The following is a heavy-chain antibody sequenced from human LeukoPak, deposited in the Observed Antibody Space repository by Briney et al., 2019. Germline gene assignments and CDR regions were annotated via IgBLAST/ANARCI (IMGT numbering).Heavy chain of an antibody. Sequence: SETLSLTCTVSGGSISSYYWSWIRQPPGKGLEWIGYIYYSGSTNYNPSLKSRVTISADTSKNQFSLKLSSVTAADTAVYYCARTALGAAAGEPFDYWGQGTLVTVSS. CDR1: GGSISSYY. CDR3: ARTALGAAAGEPFDY. D-gene: IGHD6-13*01. J-gene: IGHJ4*02. CDR2: IYYSGST. V-gene: IGHV4-59*01.